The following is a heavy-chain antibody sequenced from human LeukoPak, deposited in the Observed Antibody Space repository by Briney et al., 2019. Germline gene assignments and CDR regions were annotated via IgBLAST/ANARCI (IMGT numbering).Heavy chain of an antibody. CDR2: ISYDGSNK. D-gene: IGHD1-26*01. CDR1: GFTFSSYG. Sequence: PGRSLRLSCAASGFTFSSYGMHWVRQAPGKGLEWVAVISYDGSNKYYADSVKGRFTISRDNSKNTLYLQMNSLRAEDTAVYYCAKDRSHYFDYWGQGTLVTVSS. CDR3: AKDRSHYFDY. J-gene: IGHJ4*02. V-gene: IGHV3-30*18.